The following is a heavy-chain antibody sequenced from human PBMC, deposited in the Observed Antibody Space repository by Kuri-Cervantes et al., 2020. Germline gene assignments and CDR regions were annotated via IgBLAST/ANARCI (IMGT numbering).Heavy chain of an antibody. CDR2: ISYDGTET. J-gene: IGHJ4*02. CDR3: ARDVGCSGGSCYSPEMYYFDY. V-gene: IGHV3-30*03. CDR1: GFTMSNYA. Sequence: GGSLRLSCVVSGFTMSNYAMHWVRQAPGKGLEWVAVISYDGTETYYADSVQGRFTISGDNSKNTLYLQMNSLRAEDTAVYYCARDVGCSGGSCYSPEMYYFDYWGQGTLVTVSS. D-gene: IGHD2-15*01.